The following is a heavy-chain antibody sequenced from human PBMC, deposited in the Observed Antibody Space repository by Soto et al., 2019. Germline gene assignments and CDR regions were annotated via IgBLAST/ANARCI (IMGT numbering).Heavy chain of an antibody. J-gene: IGHJ4*02. CDR2: ISSSGSTI. CDR3: ARDRGAGYLDY. V-gene: IGHV3-48*03. Sequence: GGSLRLSCAASGFTFSNYEMNWVRQAPGKGLEWVSYISSSGSTIYYADSVKGRFTISRDNAKNSLYLQMSSLRAEDTAVYYCARDRGAGYLDYWGQETLVTASS. CDR1: GFTFSNYE. D-gene: IGHD3-10*01.